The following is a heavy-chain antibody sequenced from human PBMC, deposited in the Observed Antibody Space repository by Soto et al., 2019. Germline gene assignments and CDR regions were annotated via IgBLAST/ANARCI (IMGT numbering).Heavy chain of an antibody. J-gene: IGHJ6*02. Sequence: SETLSLTCAVYGGSFSGYYWSWIRQPPGKGLEWIGEINHSGSTNYNPSLKSRVTISVDTSKNQFSLKLSSVTAADTAVYYCARVVRAGLYYYSGMDVWGQGTKVTVSS. CDR3: ARVVRAGLYYYSGMDV. V-gene: IGHV4-34*01. CDR2: INHSGST. CDR1: GGSFSGYY. D-gene: IGHD1-26*01.